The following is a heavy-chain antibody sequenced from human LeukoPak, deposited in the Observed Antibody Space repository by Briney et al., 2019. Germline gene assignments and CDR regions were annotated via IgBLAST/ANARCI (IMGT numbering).Heavy chain of an antibody. Sequence: GGSLRLSCAASGITFDDFGMSWVRQAPGKGLELVSGINWNGGTTAYAGSVKGRFTISRDNAKNSLYLQMNSLRAEDTALYYCARENGCGGDCYYFDYWGQGTLVTVSS. J-gene: IGHJ4*02. CDR3: ARENGCGGDCYYFDY. CDR1: GITFDDFG. V-gene: IGHV3-20*04. D-gene: IGHD2-21*01. CDR2: INWNGGTT.